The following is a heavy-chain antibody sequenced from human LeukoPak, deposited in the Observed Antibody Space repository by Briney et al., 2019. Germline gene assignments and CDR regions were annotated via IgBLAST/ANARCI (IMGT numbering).Heavy chain of an antibody. D-gene: IGHD5-18*01. Sequence: ASVKVSCKASGYNFTVHYMHWVRQAPGQGPEWMGWIKSTSGATDYAQKFQGRVTMTRDTSISTAYMELSRLKSDDTAVYYCARGSFSADAPLVLDYFHHWGQGTLVTVSS. CDR2: IKSTSGAT. V-gene: IGHV1-2*02. CDR1: GYNFTVHY. J-gene: IGHJ1*01. CDR3: ARGSFSADAPLVLDYFHH.